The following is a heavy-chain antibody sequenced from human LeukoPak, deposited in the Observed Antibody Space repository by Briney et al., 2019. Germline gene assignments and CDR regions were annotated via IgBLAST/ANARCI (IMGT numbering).Heavy chain of an antibody. V-gene: IGHV4-34*01. Sequence: SETLSLTCAVYGGSFSGYYWSWIRQPPGKGLEWIGEINHSGSTNNNPSLKSRVTISVDTSKNQFSLKLSSVTAADTAVYYCARDLGYGEFDYWGQGTLVTVSS. CDR3: ARDLGYGEFDY. CDR2: INHSGST. J-gene: IGHJ4*02. D-gene: IGHD4-17*01. CDR1: GGSFSGYY.